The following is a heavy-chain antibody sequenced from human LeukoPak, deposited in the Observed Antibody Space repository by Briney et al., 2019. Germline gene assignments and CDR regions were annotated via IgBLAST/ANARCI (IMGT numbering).Heavy chain of an antibody. D-gene: IGHD6-13*01. CDR2: VSGSGDST. J-gene: IGHJ1*01. V-gene: IGHV3-23*01. CDR1: GFTFSTYG. CDR3: AKGDDIAAAGTLHFDH. Sequence: GGSLRLSCAASGFTFSTYGMSWVRQTPGKGLEWVSAVSGSGDSTYYADSVKGRFTISRDNSKNTLYLDMNSLRAEDTAIDYCAKGDDIAAAGTLHFDHWGQGTLVTVSS.